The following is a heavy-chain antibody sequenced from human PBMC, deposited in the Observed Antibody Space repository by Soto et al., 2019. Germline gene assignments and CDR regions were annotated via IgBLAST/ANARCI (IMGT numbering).Heavy chain of an antibody. CDR3: ARDGYSSSAEGLDYFDY. CDR1: GGSISSGGYY. D-gene: IGHD6-6*01. V-gene: IGHV4-31*03. CDR2: IYYSGST. Sequence: SETLSLTCTVSGGSISSGGYYWSWIRQHPGKGLEWIGYIYYSGSTYYNPSLKSRVTISVDTSKNQFSLKLSSVTAADTAVYYCARDGYSSSAEGLDYFDYWGQGTLVTVYS. J-gene: IGHJ4*02.